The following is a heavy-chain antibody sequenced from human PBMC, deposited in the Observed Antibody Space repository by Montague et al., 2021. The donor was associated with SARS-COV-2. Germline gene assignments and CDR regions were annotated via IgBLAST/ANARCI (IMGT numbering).Heavy chain of an antibody. D-gene: IGHD2-2*01. V-gene: IGHV4-34*01. Sequence: SETLSLTCSLLVSWNTGADRKCTRLHSSHMSVSYAVVCLRKTTIYNPSVKSGVTISEDTSKNQFYLRLNSVTAADTAVYYCARGRRPVVVPGAGPAGRAFDIWGKGTMVTVSS. CDR2: VCLRKTT. CDR3: ARGRRPVVVPGAGPAGRAFDI. CDR1: VSWNTGAD. J-gene: IGHJ3*02.